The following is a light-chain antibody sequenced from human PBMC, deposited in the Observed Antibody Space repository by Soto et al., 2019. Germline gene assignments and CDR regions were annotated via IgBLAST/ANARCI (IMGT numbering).Light chain of an antibody. CDR2: SNN. Sequence: QSVLTQPPSASGTPGQRVTISCSGSSSNIGSNTVNWYQQLPGTAPKHLIYSNNQRPSGVPDRFSGSKSGTSASLAISGLQSEDEADYYCAAWDDSLNGAVFGGGTKLTVL. V-gene: IGLV1-44*01. CDR1: SSNIGSNT. CDR3: AAWDDSLNGAV. J-gene: IGLJ2*01.